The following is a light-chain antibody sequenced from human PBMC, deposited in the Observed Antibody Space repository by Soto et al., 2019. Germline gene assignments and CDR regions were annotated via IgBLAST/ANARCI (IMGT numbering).Light chain of an antibody. J-gene: IGKJ4*01. CDR1: QTISNTF. CDR2: GAS. Sequence: EIVLTQSPGTLSLSPGERATLSCRASQTISNTFLAWYQQKPGQAPRLLIYGASSRATDIPDRFSGSGSETDFTLTIGRLEPEDFAVYYCQQFGVSPTFGGGTKVDIK. V-gene: IGKV3-20*01. CDR3: QQFGVSPT.